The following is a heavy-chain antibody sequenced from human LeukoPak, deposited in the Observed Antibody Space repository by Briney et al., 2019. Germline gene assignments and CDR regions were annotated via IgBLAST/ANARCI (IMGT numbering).Heavy chain of an antibody. J-gene: IGHJ6*02. V-gene: IGHV4-34*01. CDR3: AXGXXRSXFXELXNYYYYSGMDV. CDR1: GGSFSGYY. Sequence: SETLSLTCAVYGGSFSGYYWSWIRQPPGKGLEWIGEINHSGSTNSNPSLTTPVTISLATSKTQFSLKLSSVTAEETAGYYSAXGXXRSXFXELXNYYYYSGMDVWGQGTTVTVSS. CDR2: INHSGST. D-gene: IGHD3-10*01.